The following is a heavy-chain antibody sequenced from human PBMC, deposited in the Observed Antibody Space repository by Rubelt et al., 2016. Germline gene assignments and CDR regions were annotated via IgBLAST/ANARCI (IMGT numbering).Heavy chain of an antibody. CDR1: GYTLTSYG. CDR2: INTNTGNP. CDR3: ARTEFGFDP. J-gene: IGHJ5*02. D-gene: IGHD3-10*01. V-gene: IGHV7-4-1*02. Sequence: QVQLVQSGSELKKPGASVKISCKASGYTLTSYGMNWVRQAPGQGLEWMGWINTNTGNPPYAKGFIGRFVFSLDTFVSTTYLQISSLKAEDTAIYYCARTEFGFDPWGQGTLVTVSS.